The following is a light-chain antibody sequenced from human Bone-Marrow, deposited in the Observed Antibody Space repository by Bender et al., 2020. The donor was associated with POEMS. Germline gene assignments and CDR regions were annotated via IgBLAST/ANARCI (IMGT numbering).Light chain of an antibody. V-gene: IGLV1-47*01. Sequence: QSAVTQPPSASGAPGQGVTISCSGSNSNIGSSFVSWFQQLPGTAPTLLIFRNDQRPSGVPDRFSGSKSGTSASLAISRLQSEDEARYFCASWDDGLRGWVFGGGTQLTV. J-gene: IGLJ3*02. CDR2: RND. CDR3: ASWDDGLRGWV. CDR1: NSNIGSSF.